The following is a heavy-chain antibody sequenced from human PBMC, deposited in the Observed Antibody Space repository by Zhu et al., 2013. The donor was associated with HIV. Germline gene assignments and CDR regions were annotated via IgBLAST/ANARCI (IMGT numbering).Heavy chain of an antibody. J-gene: IGHJ4*02. V-gene: IGHV1-46*01. Sequence: QVQLVQSGAEVKKPGASVKVSCKASGYTFTSYYMVWVRQAPGQGLEWMGVINPSGGSTSYEQKFQGRVTMIRDTSTSTVYMELSSLRSEDTAVYYSAREGQWLVHGGYYFDYWGQGTLVTVSS. CDR2: INPSGGST. CDR3: AREGQWLVHGGYYFDY. D-gene: IGHD6-19*01. CDR1: GYTFTSYY.